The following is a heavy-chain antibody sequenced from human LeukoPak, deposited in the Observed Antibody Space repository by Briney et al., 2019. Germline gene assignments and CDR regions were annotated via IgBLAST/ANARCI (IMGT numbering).Heavy chain of an antibody. V-gene: IGHV1-8*03. CDR3: ARVGTAMGLDY. D-gene: IGHD5-18*01. J-gene: IGHJ4*02. CDR2: MSPNSGNT. Sequence: ASVKVSCKASGYTFTSYDINWVRQATGQGLEWMGWMSPNSGNTGYAQKFQGRVTITRNTSISTAYMGLSSLRSEDTAVYYCARVGTAMGLDYWGQGTLVTVSS. CDR1: GYTFTSYD.